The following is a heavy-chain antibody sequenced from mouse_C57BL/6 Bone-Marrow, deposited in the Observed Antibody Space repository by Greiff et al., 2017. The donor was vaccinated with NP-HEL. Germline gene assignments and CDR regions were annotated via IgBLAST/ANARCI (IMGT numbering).Heavy chain of an antibody. Sequence: VQLQQSGAELARPGASVKLSCKASGYTFTSYGISWVKQRTGQGLEWIGEIYPRSGNTYYNEKFKGKATLTADKSSSTAYMELRSLTSEDSAVYFCANEYGFAYWGQGTLVTVSA. CDR2: IYPRSGNT. J-gene: IGHJ3*01. CDR1: GYTFTSYG. CDR3: ANEYGFAY. D-gene: IGHD1-1*01. V-gene: IGHV1-81*01.